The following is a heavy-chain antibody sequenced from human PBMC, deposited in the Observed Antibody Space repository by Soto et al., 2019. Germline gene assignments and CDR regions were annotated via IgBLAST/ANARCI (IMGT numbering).Heavy chain of an antibody. V-gene: IGHV3-7*01. CDR2: IKEDASEE. CDR3: ATAISSPFSNFDY. J-gene: IGHJ4*02. CDR1: GFTFSTYW. D-gene: IGHD2-2*01. Sequence: EVQLVQSGGDLVQPGGSLRLSCVASGFTFSTYWMTWVRQAPGMGLEWVAGIKEDASEELYVDSVKGRFSVSRDNAKNSLYLQLNSLSAEDTAVYYCATAISSPFSNFDYWDQGSLVTVSS.